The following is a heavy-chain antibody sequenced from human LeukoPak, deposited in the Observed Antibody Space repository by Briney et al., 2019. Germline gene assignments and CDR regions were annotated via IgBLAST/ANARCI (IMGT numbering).Heavy chain of an antibody. CDR1: GGSISSSSYY. J-gene: IGHJ4*02. D-gene: IGHD5-18*01. V-gene: IGHV4-39*01. Sequence: SSETLSLTCTVSGGSISSSSYYWGWIRQPPGKGLEWIGSIYYSGSSYYNPSLKSRVTISVHTSKNQFSLKLSSVTAADTAVYYCARHVDTATDYFDYWGQGTLGTVSS. CDR2: IYYSGSS. CDR3: ARHVDTATDYFDY.